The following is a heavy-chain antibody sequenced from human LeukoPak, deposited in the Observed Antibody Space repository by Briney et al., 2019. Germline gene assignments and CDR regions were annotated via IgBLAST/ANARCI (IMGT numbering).Heavy chain of an antibody. J-gene: IGHJ6*04. Sequence: GASVKVSCKASGYTFTSYGISWVRQAPGQGLEWMGWISAYNGNTNYAQKLQGRVTMTTDTSTSTAYMELRSLRSDDTAVYYCARVYYGSGSYYVAYYGMDVWAKGPRSPSPQ. V-gene: IGHV1-18*04. CDR1: GYTFTSYG. CDR3: ARVYYGSGSYYVAYYGMDV. D-gene: IGHD3-10*01. CDR2: ISAYNGNT.